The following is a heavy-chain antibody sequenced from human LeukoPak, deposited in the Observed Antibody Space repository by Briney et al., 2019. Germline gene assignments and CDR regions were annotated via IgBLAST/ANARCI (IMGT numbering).Heavy chain of an antibody. V-gene: IGHV1-2*06. J-gene: IGHJ6*03. CDR2: INPNSGGT. Sequence: ASVKVSCKASGYTFTGYYMHWVRQAPGQRLEWMGRINPNSGGTNYAQKFQSRVTMTRDTSISTAYMELSRLRSDDTAVYYCARGDYYYYYMDVWGKGTTVTVSS. CDR3: ARGDYYYYYMDV. CDR1: GYTFTGYY.